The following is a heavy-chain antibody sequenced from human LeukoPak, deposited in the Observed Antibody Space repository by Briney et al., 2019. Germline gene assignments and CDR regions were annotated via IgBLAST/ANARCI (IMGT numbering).Heavy chain of an antibody. J-gene: IGHJ4*02. CDR2: IYTSGST. V-gene: IGHV4-61*02. D-gene: IGHD1-1*01. CDR1: GGSISSSSYY. CDR3: ARTFLSTGTTEDY. Sequence: SETLSLTCTVSGGSISSSSYYWSWIRQPAGKGLEWIGRIYTSGSTNYNPSLKSRVTMSVDTSKNQFSLKLSSVTAADTAVYYCARTFLSTGTTEDYWGQGTLVTVSS.